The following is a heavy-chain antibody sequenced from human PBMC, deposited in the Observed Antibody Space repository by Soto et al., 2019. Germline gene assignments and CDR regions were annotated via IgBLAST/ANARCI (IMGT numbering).Heavy chain of an antibody. CDR3: ARYTTDTYFDV. CDR2: LYWDNTR. V-gene: IGHV2-5*02. J-gene: IGHJ6*04. D-gene: IGHD2-2*02. CDR1: GFSLYTRGVG. Sequence: QITLKESRPTLVKPTQTLTLTCSFSGFSLYTRGVGVGWVRQPPGKALEWLGLLYWDNTRRYSPSLKNSLTIAKGTSENQVVLTMTNMEPEDTGTYYCARYTTDTYFDVWGKGTTVTVSS.